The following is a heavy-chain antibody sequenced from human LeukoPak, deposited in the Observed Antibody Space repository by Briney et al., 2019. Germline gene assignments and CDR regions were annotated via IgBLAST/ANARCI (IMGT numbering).Heavy chain of an antibody. V-gene: IGHV3-74*01. J-gene: IGHJ4*02. Sequence: GRSLRLSCAASGFTFTSSWMHCVRQAPGKGLVWVSRITSDGSNRNYADSVKGRFTISRDNAKNALYLQMDSLRAEDAAVYYCARPQDGYNGFDCWGQGTLVTVSS. D-gene: IGHD5-24*01. CDR1: GFTFTSSW. CDR3: ARPQDGYNGFDC. CDR2: ITSDGSNR.